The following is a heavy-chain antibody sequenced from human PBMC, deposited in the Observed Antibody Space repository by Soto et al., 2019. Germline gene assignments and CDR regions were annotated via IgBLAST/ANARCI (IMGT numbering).Heavy chain of an antibody. CDR2: IRAYNGYT. J-gene: IGHJ4*02. CDR1: GYTFTSYG. V-gene: IGHV1-18*03. D-gene: IGHD6-19*01. Sequence: GASVKVSCKASGYTFTSYGISWVRQAPGQGLEWMGWIRAYNGYTNYAQKFQGRVTITTDTSTSTAYMELRSLISDDMAVYYCARASDGYRSGWYVGYFDYWGQGTLVTVSS. CDR3: ARASDGYRSGWYVGYFDY.